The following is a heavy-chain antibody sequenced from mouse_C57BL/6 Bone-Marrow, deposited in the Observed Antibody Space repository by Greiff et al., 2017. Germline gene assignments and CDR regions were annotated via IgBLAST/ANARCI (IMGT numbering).Heavy chain of an antibody. CDR1: GYFITSGYY. CDR2: ISYDGSN. V-gene: IGHV3-6*01. Sequence: EVQRVESGPGLVKPSQSLSLTCSVTGYFITSGYYWNWIRQFPGNKLEWMGYISYDGSNNYNPSLKNRISITRDTSKNQFFLKLNSVTTEDTATYYCARDAMDYWGQGTSVTVSS. CDR3: ARDAMDY. J-gene: IGHJ4*01.